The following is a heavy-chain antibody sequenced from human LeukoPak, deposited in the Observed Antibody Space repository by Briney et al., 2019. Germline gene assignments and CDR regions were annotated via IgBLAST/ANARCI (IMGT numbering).Heavy chain of an antibody. CDR2: INHSGST. CDR3: ARHRIGGYYWTPFYFDY. V-gene: IGHV4-39*01. D-gene: IGHD3-22*01. J-gene: IGHJ4*02. CDR1: GGSISSSPYY. Sequence: SETLSLTCTVSGGSISSSPYYWSWIRQPPGKGLEWIGEINHSGSTNYNPSLKSRVTISVDTSKNQFSLKLSSVTAADTAVYYCARHRIGGYYWTPFYFDYWGQGTLVTVSS.